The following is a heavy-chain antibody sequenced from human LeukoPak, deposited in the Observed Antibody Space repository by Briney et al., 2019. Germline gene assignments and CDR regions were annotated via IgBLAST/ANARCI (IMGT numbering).Heavy chain of an antibody. CDR1: GGTFNSYA. CDR2: IIPILGIA. Sequence: SVKVSCKASGGTFNSYAISWVRQAPGQGLEWMGRIIPILGIANYAQKFQGRVTITADKSTSTAYMELSSLRSEDTAVYYCARGAGWLLNYYYYGMDVWGQGTTVTVSS. D-gene: IGHD5-24*01. CDR3: ARGAGWLLNYYYYGMDV. V-gene: IGHV1-69*04. J-gene: IGHJ6*02.